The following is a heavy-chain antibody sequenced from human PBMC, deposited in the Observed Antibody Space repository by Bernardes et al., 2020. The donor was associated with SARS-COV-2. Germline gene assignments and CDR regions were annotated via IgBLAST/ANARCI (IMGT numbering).Heavy chain of an antibody. J-gene: IGHJ6*02. D-gene: IGHD6-19*01. CDR3: ARVAAGYYYQYGMDV. V-gene: IGHV4-39*01. CDR2: IYYRGNT. Sequence: SETLSLTCTVSGGSIISSTFYWGWVRQPPGKGLEWIGSIYYRGNTYYSASLKSRITISIDTSKNQFSLKLSSVTAADTAVYYCARVAAGYYYQYGMDVWGQGTTVTVSS. CDR1: GGSIISSTFY.